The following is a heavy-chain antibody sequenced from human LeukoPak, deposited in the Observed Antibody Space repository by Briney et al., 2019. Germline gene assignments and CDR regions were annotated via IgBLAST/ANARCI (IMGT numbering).Heavy chain of an antibody. D-gene: IGHD1-26*01. CDR3: AGASGSYD. V-gene: IGHV4-39*01. CDR1: GGSISSSSYY. J-gene: IGHJ4*02. Sequence: SETLSLTCTVSGGSISSSSYYWGWIRQPPGKGLEWIGSIYYSGSTYYNPSLKSRVTISADTSKNQFSLKLSSVTAADTAVYYCAGASGSYDWGQGTLVTVSS. CDR2: IYYSGST.